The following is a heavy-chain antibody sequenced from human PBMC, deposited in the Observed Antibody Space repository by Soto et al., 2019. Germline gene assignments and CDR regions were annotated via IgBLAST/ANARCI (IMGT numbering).Heavy chain of an antibody. CDR2: IYWDDDE. D-gene: IGHD1-26*01. CDR1: GFSLTTSGVG. CDR3: AHRLVSGDGWFDP. V-gene: IGHV2-5*02. J-gene: IGHJ5*02. Sequence: SGPTLVNPTDTLTLTCTFSGFSLTTSGVGVGWIRQPPGKALEWLALIYWDDDERYSPSLKSRLTITKDTTENQVVLTMTNMDHIDTATYFCAHRLVSGDGWFDPWGKGTLVTVSS.